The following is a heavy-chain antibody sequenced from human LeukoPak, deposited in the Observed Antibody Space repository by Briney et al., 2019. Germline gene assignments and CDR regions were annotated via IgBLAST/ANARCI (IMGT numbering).Heavy chain of an antibody. J-gene: IGHJ3*02. CDR3: ASAAADDAFDI. D-gene: IGHD2-2*01. CDR2: INHSGST. V-gene: IGHV4-34*01. Sequence: SETLSLTCAVYGGSFSGHYWSWIRQPPGKGLEWIGEINHSGSTNYNPSLKSRVTISVDTSKNQFSLKLSSVTAADTAVYYCASAAADDAFDIWGQGTMVTVSS. CDR1: GGSFSGHY.